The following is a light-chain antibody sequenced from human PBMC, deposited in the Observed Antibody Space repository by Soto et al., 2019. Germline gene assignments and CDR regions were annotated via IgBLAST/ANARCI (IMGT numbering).Light chain of an antibody. V-gene: IGKV3-20*01. Sequence: EIVMAQSPATLAMSRGESATLSCRASQSVSSALAWYKQKPGQDARIIIFGDSGRATGIQDRFSGSGSGTELNITISRLETEDFAVYYCQPYGSSPLTVGGVTQVEIK. CDR3: QPYGSSPLT. J-gene: IGKJ4*01. CDR2: GDS. CDR1: QSVSSA.